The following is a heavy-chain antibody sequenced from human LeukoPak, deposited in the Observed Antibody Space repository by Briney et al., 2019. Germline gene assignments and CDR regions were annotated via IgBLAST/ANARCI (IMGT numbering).Heavy chain of an antibody. J-gene: IGHJ3*02. CDR2: ISSSGSDK. V-gene: IGHV3-48*03. Sequence: GGSLRLSCAASGFPFSDHEMNWVRQAPGKGLEWVSYISSSGSDKYYPDSAKGRFTISRDNAKNSLYLQTNSLRAEDTAVYYCARRTHGAFAIWGQGTKVTVSS. D-gene: IGHD5-24*01. CDR1: GFPFSDHE. CDR3: ARRTHGAFAI.